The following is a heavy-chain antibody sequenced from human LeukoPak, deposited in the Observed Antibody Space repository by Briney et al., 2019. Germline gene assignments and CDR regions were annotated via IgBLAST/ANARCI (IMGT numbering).Heavy chain of an antibody. D-gene: IGHD6-19*01. CDR2: INHSGST. Sequence: SETLSLTCAVYGGSFSGYYWSWIRQPPGKGLEWIWEINHSGSTNYNPSLKSRVTISVDTSKNQFSLKLSSVTAADTAVYYCARGRPEGSGWYRPYYYVDVWGKGTTVTVSS. J-gene: IGHJ6*03. CDR1: GGSFSGYY. CDR3: ARGRPEGSGWYRPYYYVDV. V-gene: IGHV4-34*01.